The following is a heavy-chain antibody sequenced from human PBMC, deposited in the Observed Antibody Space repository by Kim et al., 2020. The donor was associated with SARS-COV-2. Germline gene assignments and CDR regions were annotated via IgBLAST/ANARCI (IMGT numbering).Heavy chain of an antibody. D-gene: IGHD3-3*01. J-gene: IGHJ4*02. V-gene: IGHV3-66*01. CDR3: ARAGESRYDYWNGYEKDYYFDY. CDR1: GFTVSSNY. Sequence: GGSLRLSCAASGFTVSSNYMTWVRQAPGKGLEWVSLIYSGGSTYYADSVKGRLTISRDNSQNTLYLQMNSLRADDTAVYYCARAGESRYDYWNGYEKDYYFDYWGQGTLVTVSP. CDR2: IYSGGST.